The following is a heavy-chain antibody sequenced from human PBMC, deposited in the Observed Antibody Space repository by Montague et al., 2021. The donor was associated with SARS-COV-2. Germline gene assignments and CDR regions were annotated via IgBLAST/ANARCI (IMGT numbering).Heavy chain of an antibody. V-gene: IGHV4-39*01. CDR2: IYYSGST. J-gene: IGHJ4*02. Sequence: SETLSLTCTVSGAPITSNNCHWGWIRQPPGKGLEWIGSIYYSGSTYYNPSLKSRVTISVDTSKNRFSLKVRSVTATDTAVYYCARLEGIAAAGTKFDYWGQGTLVTVSS. CDR1: GAPITSNNCH. CDR3: ARLEGIAAAGTKFDY. D-gene: IGHD6-13*01.